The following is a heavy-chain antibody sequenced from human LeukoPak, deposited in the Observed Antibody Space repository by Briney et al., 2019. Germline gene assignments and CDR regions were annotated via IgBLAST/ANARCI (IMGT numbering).Heavy chain of an antibody. Sequence: SETLSLTCTVSGGSISSSSYYWGWIRQPPGKGLEWIGSIYYSGSTYYNPSLKSRVTISVDTSKNQFSLKLSSVTAADTAVYYCARNLYYDFWSGYYDAFDIWGQGTMVTVSS. J-gene: IGHJ3*02. D-gene: IGHD3-3*01. CDR3: ARNLYYDFWSGYYDAFDI. V-gene: IGHV4-39*07. CDR2: IYYSGST. CDR1: GGSISSSSYY.